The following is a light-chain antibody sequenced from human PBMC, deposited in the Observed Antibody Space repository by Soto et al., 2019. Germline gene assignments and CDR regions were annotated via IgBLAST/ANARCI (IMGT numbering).Light chain of an antibody. Sequence: DIVMTQSPDSLAVSLGERATINCKSSQSVLYSSNNKNYLAWYQQKPGQPPKLLIYWASTRESGVPDRFSGRGSGTDFTLTISSLQAEDVAVYYCKQYYSTPLTFGQGTKLEIK. CDR3: KQYYSTPLT. J-gene: IGKJ2*01. V-gene: IGKV4-1*01. CDR1: QSVLYSSNNKNY. CDR2: WAS.